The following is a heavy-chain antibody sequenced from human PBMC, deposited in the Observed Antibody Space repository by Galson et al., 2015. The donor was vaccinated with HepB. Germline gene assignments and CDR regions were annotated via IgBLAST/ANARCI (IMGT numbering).Heavy chain of an antibody. J-gene: IGHJ4*02. CDR3: ARDRGRGDC. D-gene: IGHD3-10*01. CDR2: ISYDGSDK. Sequence: SLRLSCAASGFTFSSHGMHWVRQAPGKGLEWVAIISYDGSDKDYADSVKGRFTISRDNSKNTLYLQMTSLRPEDTAVYYCARDRGRGDCWGQGTLITVSS. V-gene: IGHV3-30*03. CDR1: GFTFSSHG.